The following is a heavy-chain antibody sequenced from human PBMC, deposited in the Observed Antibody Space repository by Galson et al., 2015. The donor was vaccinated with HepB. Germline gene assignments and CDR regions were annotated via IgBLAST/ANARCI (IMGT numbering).Heavy chain of an antibody. CDR1: GLSFSTFR. CDR3: ARACGYTSSRGLYAMGV. Sequence: SLRLSCAASGLSFSTFRMNWVRQAPGKGLEWVAHIGSDGLTIKYADFVRGRFTISRDIAQKALFLQMNSLRDEDTAVYYCARACGYTSSRGLYAMGVWCQGTTVTVSS. J-gene: IGHJ6*02. V-gene: IGHV3-48*02. D-gene: IGHD5-18*01. CDR2: IGSDGLTI.